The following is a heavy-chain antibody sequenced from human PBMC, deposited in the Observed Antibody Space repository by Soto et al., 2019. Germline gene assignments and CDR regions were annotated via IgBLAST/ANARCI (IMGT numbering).Heavy chain of an antibody. D-gene: IGHD2-2*01. CDR1: GFTFRSYG. J-gene: IGHJ4*02. V-gene: IGHV3-30*18. CDR3: AKEADIVIGPVAGPVAFSFDL. CDR2: VSGGGETT. Sequence: PGGSLRLSCAGSGFTFRSYGLHWVRQSPGKGLEWVAVVSGGGETTYYADPVKGRSTISRDNSKNMMYMQMDSLRPEDTAVYYCAKEADIVIGPVAGPVAFSFDLWGQGTLVTVSS.